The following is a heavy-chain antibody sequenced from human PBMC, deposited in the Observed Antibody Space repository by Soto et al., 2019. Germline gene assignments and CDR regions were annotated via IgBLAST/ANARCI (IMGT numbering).Heavy chain of an antibody. CDR1: GGSFSGYY. V-gene: IGHV4-34*01. J-gene: IGHJ6*03. CDR2: INHSGST. D-gene: IGHD3-3*01. Sequence: SETLSLTCAVYGGSFSGYYWSWIRQPPGKGLEWIGEINHSGSTNYNPSLKSRVTISVDTSKNQFSLKLSSVTAADTAVYYCAREAPVSATMTQRLRRVYYYMDVWGKGTTVTVSS. CDR3: AREAPVSATMTQRLRRVYYYMDV.